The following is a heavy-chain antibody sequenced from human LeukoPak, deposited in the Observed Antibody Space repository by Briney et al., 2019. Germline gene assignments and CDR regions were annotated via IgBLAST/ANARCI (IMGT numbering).Heavy chain of an antibody. CDR3: ARSSMGPWSYDGY. CDR1: GGSISSYY. J-gene: IGHJ4*02. Sequence: SETLSLTCTVSGGSISSYYWSWIRQPPGKGLEWIGYIYYSGSTNYNPSLKSRVTISVDTSKNQFSLKLSSVTAADTAVYYCARSSMGPWSYDGYWGQGTLVTVSS. CDR2: IYYSGST. V-gene: IGHV4-59*01. D-gene: IGHD1-26*01.